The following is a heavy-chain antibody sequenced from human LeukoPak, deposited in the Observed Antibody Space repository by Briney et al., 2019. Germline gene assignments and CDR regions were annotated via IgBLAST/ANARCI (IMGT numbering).Heavy chain of an antibody. D-gene: IGHD3-9*01. CDR1: GYSFTGYW. J-gene: IGHJ6*03. Sequence: KGGESLKISCKGSGYSFTGYWIGWVRPMPGKGLEWMGIIYPGDSDTRYSPSFQGQVTISADKSISTAYLQWSSLKASDTAMYYCARQYRGRAYYDILTGPYYYYYMDVWGKGTTVTISS. CDR2: IYPGDSDT. V-gene: IGHV5-51*01. CDR3: ARQYRGRAYYDILTGPYYYYYMDV.